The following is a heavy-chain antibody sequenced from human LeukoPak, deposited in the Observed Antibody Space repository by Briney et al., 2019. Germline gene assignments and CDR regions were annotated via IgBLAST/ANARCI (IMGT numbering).Heavy chain of an antibody. CDR3: ARGTSTIVATFSY. Sequence: SETLSLTRTVSGYSISSAYYWGWIRQPPGKGLEWIGSISHSGTTYNSPSLKSRVTISLATSKNQFSLRLSSVTAADTAVYYCARGTSTIVATFSYWGQGTLITVSS. D-gene: IGHD5-12*01. J-gene: IGHJ4*02. CDR2: ISHSGTT. V-gene: IGHV4-38-2*02. CDR1: GYSISSAYY.